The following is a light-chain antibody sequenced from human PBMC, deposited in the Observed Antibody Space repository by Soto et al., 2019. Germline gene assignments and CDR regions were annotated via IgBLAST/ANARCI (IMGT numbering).Light chain of an antibody. CDR1: QGFRSSY. CDR3: QQYGSSPRT. V-gene: IGKV3-20*01. CDR2: GAS. Sequence: EIVLTQSPGTLSLSPGERVTLSCRASQGFRSSYFACYQQKPGQAPRLLIYGASSRATGIPDRFSGSGSGTDFTLTISRLEPHDFAVYYCQQYGSSPRTFGQGIKVDIK. J-gene: IGKJ1*01.